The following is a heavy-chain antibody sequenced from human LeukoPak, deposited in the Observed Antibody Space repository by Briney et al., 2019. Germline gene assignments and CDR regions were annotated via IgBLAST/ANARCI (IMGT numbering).Heavy chain of an antibody. J-gene: IGHJ6*02. Sequence: AGGSLRLSCAASGFTFSSYAMHWVRQAPGKGLEWVAVISYDGSNKYYADSVRGRFTISRDNSKNTLYLQMNSLRAEDTAVYYCARDRTYYDFWSGYDYYYYGMDVWGQGTTVTVSS. V-gene: IGHV3-30*04. CDR3: ARDRTYYDFWSGYDYYYYGMDV. D-gene: IGHD3-3*01. CDR1: GFTFSSYA. CDR2: ISYDGSNK.